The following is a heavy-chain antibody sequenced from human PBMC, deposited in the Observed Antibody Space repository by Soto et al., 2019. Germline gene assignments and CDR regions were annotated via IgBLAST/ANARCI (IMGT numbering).Heavy chain of an antibody. CDR1: GFTFSAHY. J-gene: IGHJ4*02. Sequence: PGGSLRLSCAASGFTFSAHYMDWVRQAPGKGLEWVGRIKNKANSYTTEYAASVEGRFTISREDSQNSLYLQMNSLKTEDTAVYYCARVSLVGPSGGRYFDYWGQGSPVTVSS. CDR2: IKNKANSYTT. D-gene: IGHD1-26*01. CDR3: ARVSLVGPSGGRYFDY. V-gene: IGHV3-72*01.